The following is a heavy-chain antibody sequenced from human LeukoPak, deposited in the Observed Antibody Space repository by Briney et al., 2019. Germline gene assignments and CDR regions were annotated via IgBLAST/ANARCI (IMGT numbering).Heavy chain of an antibody. CDR3: ARDISQGHVWGSYRYTSAFDY. CDR2: INWNGGST. J-gene: IGHJ4*02. CDR1: GFTFDDYG. Sequence: GGSLRLSCAASGFTFDDYGMSWVRQAPGKGLEWVSGINWNGGSTGYADSVKGRFTISRDNAKNSLYLQMNSLRAEDTALYYCARDISQGHVWGSYRYTSAFDYWGQGTLVTVSS. V-gene: IGHV3-20*04. D-gene: IGHD3-16*02.